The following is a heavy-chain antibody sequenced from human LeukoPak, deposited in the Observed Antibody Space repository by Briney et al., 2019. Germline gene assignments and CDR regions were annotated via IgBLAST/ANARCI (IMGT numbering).Heavy chain of an antibody. CDR2: ISSSSSYI. V-gene: IGHV3-21*01. CDR1: GFTFSSYS. CDR3: AREPTTVTTDASFDY. J-gene: IGHJ4*02. Sequence: GGSLRLSCAASGFTFSSYSMNWVRQAPGKGLEWGSSISSSSSYIYYADSVKGRFTISRDNAKNSLYLQMNSLRAEDTAVYYCAREPTTVTTDASFDYWGQGTLVTVST. D-gene: IGHD4-17*01.